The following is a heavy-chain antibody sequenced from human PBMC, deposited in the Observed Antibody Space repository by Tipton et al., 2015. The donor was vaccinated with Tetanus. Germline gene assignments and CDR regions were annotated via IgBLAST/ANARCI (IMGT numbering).Heavy chain of an antibody. Sequence: TLSLTCSVSGGSISSDGYFWNWIRQHPGKGPEWIGYIYYSGSTNYNPSLKSRVTISVDTSKNQFSLKLSSVTAADTAVYYCARGTGDYWGQGTLVTVSS. CDR2: IYYSGST. CDR1: GGSISSDGYF. CDR3: ARGTGDY. V-gene: IGHV4-61*08. J-gene: IGHJ4*02. D-gene: IGHD1-14*01.